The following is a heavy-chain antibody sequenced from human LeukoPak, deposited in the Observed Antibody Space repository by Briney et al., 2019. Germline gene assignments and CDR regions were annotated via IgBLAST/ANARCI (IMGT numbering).Heavy chain of an antibody. V-gene: IGHV1-24*01. CDR2: FDPEDGET. CDR3: ATDPLIAVAGGDY. J-gene: IGHJ4*02. D-gene: IGHD6-19*01. Sequence: ASVKDSCKVSGYTLTELSMHWVLQAPGKGLEWMGGFDPEDGETIYTQKFQGRVTMTEDTSTDTAYMELSSLRSEDTAVYYCATDPLIAVAGGDYWGQGTLVTVSS. CDR1: GYTLTELS.